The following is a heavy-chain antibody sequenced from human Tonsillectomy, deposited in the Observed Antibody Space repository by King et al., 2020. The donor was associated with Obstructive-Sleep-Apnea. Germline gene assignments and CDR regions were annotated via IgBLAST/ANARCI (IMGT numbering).Heavy chain of an antibody. CDR2: IKQEGREI. CDR3: ARPISGTTRPGDY. Sequence: VQLVESGGGLVQPGGSLRLSCAASGFTFSSYCMSWVRQAPGKGLEWVANIKQEGREIYYVDSVKGRFTISRDNAKNSLYLQMNILRAEDTAVYYCARPISGTTRPGDYWGQGTLVTVSS. J-gene: IGHJ4*02. CDR1: GFTFSSYC. V-gene: IGHV3-7*01. D-gene: IGHD1-1*01.